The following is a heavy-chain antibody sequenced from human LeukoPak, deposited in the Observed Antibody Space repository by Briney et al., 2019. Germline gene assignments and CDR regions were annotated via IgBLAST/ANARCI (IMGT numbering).Heavy chain of an antibody. CDR1: GGSISSYY. Sequence: SETLSLTCTVSGGSISSYYWSWIPQPPGKGLEWIGEINHSGSTNYNPSLKSRVTISVDTSKNQFSLKLSSVTAADTAVYYCARGLRSSDATDYWGQGTLVTVSS. J-gene: IGHJ4*02. CDR2: INHSGST. V-gene: IGHV4-34*01. CDR3: ARGLRSSDATDY.